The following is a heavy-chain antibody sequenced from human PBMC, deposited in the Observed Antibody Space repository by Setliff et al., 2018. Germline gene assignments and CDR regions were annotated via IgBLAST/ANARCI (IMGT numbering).Heavy chain of an antibody. CDR3: ATELAYRSGYYVAETLDY. CDR1: GGSISSHY. Sequence: SETLSLTCTVSGGSISSHYWSWIRQPPGKGLEWIGRIHSSGSTKFNPSLESRVTMTVDTSKNQFSLKLTSVTAADTAVYYCATELAYRSGYYVAETLDYWGQGALVTVSS. J-gene: IGHJ4*02. D-gene: IGHD3-22*01. V-gene: IGHV4-4*07. CDR2: IHSSGST.